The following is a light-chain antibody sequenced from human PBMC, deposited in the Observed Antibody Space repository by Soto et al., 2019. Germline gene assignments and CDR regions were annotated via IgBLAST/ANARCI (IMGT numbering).Light chain of an antibody. CDR1: QGIRNY. V-gene: IGKV1-9*01. J-gene: IGKJ1*01. CDR3: QHLNTYPPWT. CDR2: AAS. Sequence: DIQLTQSPSFLSASVGERVTITCRASQGIRNYLAWYQQKPGKAPKLLIYAASSLQSGVPSRFSGSGSGTEFTLTISSRQPEDFAAYFCQHLNTYPPWTFGQGTKVEIK.